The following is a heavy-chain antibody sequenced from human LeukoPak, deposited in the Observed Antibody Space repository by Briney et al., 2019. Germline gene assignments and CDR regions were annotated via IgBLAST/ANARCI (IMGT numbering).Heavy chain of an antibody. CDR3: ARGLIAEEFFRH. CDR1: GFTFLRHS. D-gene: IGHD6-13*01. V-gene: IGHV3-30*09. CDR2: ISYDGSNK. J-gene: IGHJ1*01. Sequence: PGRSLRLSCAASGFTFLRHSMHWIRQAPGKGLKWVAVISYDGSNKYYAASVKGRFAISRDNSKDTLYLEMHSLRSDDTAVYYCARGLIAEEFFRHWGQGTLVTVSS.